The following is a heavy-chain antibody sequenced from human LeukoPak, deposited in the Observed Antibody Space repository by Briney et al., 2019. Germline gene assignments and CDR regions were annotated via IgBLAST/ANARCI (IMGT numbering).Heavy chain of an antibody. CDR1: EFTFSSYG. D-gene: IGHD1-14*01. J-gene: IGHJ4*02. CDR2: IWSDGSNK. Sequence: PRGSLSLTRAASEFTFSSYGLHWVRQAPGKGLEWVAVIWSDGSNKYYADSVKGRFTISRDNSRNTLYLQMNSLRAEDTAVYYCARAPGPFDYWAQGTLVTVSS. CDR3: ARAPGPFDY. V-gene: IGHV3-33*01.